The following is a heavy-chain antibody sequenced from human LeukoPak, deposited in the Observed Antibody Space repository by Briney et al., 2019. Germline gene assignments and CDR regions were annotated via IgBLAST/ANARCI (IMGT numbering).Heavy chain of an antibody. CDR3: ARHFNADREILDF. CDR1: GYSFPSYW. CDR2: IYPGNSDA. V-gene: IGHV5-51*01. D-gene: IGHD3-10*01. J-gene: IGHJ4*02. Sequence: GESLKISCQGSGYSFPSYWIGWVRQMPGKGLEWMGVIYPGNSDATYSPSFQGHVTISADKSISTAYLQWRSLKASDTAMYYCARHFNADREILDFWGQGTLVTVSS.